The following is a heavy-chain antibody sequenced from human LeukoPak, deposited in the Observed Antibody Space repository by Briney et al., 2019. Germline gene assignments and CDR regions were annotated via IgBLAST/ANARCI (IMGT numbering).Heavy chain of an antibody. J-gene: IGHJ4*02. Sequence: SQTLSLTCAISGDSVSSTSDAWNWIRQSPSRGLEWLGRTYYRSKWYNEYAASVKGRITINPDTSKNQFSLQLNSVTAEDSAVYYCARSAAGTVDYWGQGTLVTVSS. CDR3: ARSAAGTVDY. V-gene: IGHV6-1*01. D-gene: IGHD6-13*01. CDR2: TYYRSKWYN. CDR1: GDSVSSTSDA.